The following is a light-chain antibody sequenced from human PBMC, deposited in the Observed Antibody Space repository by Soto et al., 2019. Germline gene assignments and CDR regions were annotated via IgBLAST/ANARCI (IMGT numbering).Light chain of an antibody. CDR2: AAS. Sequence: DIQMTQSPSSLSASVGDRVTITCRASQSISSYLNWYQQKPGKAPKLLIYAASSLQSGVPSRLSGSVSGTDFTLTICSLQPEDFATYYCQRSYSTPITFGQGTRLEIX. V-gene: IGKV1-39*01. J-gene: IGKJ5*01. CDR1: QSISSY. CDR3: QRSYSTPIT.